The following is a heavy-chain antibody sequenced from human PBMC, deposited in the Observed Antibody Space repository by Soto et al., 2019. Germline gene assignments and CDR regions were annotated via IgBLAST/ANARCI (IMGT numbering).Heavy chain of an antibody. J-gene: IGHJ4*02. D-gene: IGHD3-9*01. V-gene: IGHV4-59*08. Sequence: SETLSLTCTVSGGSISSYYWSWIRQPPGKGLEWIGYIYYSGSTNYNPSLKSRVTISVDTSKNQFSLKLSSVTAADTAVYYCARLEAVRYFDWPRNVDYWGQGTLVTVSS. CDR1: GGSISSYY. CDR2: IYYSGST. CDR3: ARLEAVRYFDWPRNVDY.